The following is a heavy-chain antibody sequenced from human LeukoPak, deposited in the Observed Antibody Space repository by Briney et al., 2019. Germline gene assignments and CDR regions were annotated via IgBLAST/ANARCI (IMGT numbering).Heavy chain of an antibody. J-gene: IGHJ4*02. CDR2: IYSGGST. Sequence: GGSLRLSCAASGFTVSSNYMSWVRQAPAKGLEWGSVIYSGGSTYYADSVKGGFTISRDNSKNTLYLQMNSLRAEDTAVYYCARDGRRGYYDSSGYDWGQGTLVTVSS. CDR1: GFTVSSNY. V-gene: IGHV3-53*01. D-gene: IGHD3-22*01. CDR3: ARDGRRGYYDSSGYD.